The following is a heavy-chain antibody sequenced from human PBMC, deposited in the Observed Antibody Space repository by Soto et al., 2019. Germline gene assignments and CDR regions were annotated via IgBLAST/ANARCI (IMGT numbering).Heavy chain of an antibody. Sequence: SETLSLTCTVSGGSISSYYWSWIRQPPGKGLEWIGYIYYSGSTNYNPSLKSRVTISVDTSKNQFSLKLSSVTAADTAVYYCARNSVWKPTVTTYWFDPWGQGTLVTVSS. J-gene: IGHJ5*02. CDR1: GGSISSYY. D-gene: IGHD4-17*01. CDR3: ARNSVWKPTVTTYWFDP. V-gene: IGHV4-59*01. CDR2: IYYSGST.